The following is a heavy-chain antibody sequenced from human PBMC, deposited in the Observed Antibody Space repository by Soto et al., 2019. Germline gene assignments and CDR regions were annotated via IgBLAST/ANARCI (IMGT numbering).Heavy chain of an antibody. CDR1: GYPVTAYY. Sequence: QLHLVQSGAVVKKPGASVTVSCSASGYPVTAYYMHWVRQAPGRGLEWMGGINPATGAAKYTQTFQCRVTMTRDTSTSTVFMELRGLTSEDTAVFYCAIGGGVGVAGSAAFEMWGQGTLVTVSS. CDR3: AIGGGVGVAGSAAFEM. V-gene: IGHV1-2*02. J-gene: IGHJ3*02. D-gene: IGHD3-3*01. CDR2: INPATGAA.